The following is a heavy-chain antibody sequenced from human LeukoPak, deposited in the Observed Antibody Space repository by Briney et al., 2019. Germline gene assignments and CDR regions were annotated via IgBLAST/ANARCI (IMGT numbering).Heavy chain of an antibody. CDR1: GGSISSYY. D-gene: IGHD6-13*01. Sequence: SETLSLTCSVSGGSISSYYWSWIRQPPGKGREWIGYIYYGGSTNYNPSLKSRVTISVDKSKNQFSPKLSSVTAADTAVYYCARGSSWYGTGGFDYWGQGTLVTVSS. V-gene: IGHV4-59*12. CDR3: ARGSSWYGTGGFDY. CDR2: IYYGGST. J-gene: IGHJ4*02.